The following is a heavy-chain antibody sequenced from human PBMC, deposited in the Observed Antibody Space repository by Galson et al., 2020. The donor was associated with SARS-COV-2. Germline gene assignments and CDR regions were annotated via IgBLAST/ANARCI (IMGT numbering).Heavy chain of an antibody. CDR3: ATDYRGSYYDYYYYGMDV. D-gene: IGHD1-26*01. CDR1: GFTFSSYS. Sequence: GESLKISCAASGFTFSSYSMNWVRQAPGKGLEWVSYISSSSTIYYAHSVKGRFTISRDNAKNSLYLQMNSLRDEDTAVYYCATDYRGSYYDYYYYGMDVWGQGTTVTVSS. CDR2: ISSSSTI. J-gene: IGHJ6*02. V-gene: IGHV3-48*02.